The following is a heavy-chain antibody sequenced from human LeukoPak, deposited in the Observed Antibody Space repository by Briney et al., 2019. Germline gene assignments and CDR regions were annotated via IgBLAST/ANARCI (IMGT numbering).Heavy chain of an antibody. V-gene: IGHV3-33*01. CDR1: GFSFSNYD. D-gene: IGHD6-6*01. J-gene: IGHJ4*02. CDR2: IRYDGSNK. CDR3: ARDEGTSIAARPIDY. Sequence: GGSLRLSCAASGFSFSNYDMHWVRQAPGKGLEWVAVIRYDGSNKYYADSVKGRFTISRDNSKNTLYLQMNSLRVEDTAVYYCARDEGTSIAARPIDYWGQGTLVTVSS.